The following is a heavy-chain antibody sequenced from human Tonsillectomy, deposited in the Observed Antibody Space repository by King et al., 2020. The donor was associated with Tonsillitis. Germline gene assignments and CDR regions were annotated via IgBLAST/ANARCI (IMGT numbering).Heavy chain of an antibody. CDR1: GFTFSSFS. V-gene: IGHV3-48*01. Sequence: EVQLVESGGGLVQPGGSLRLSCAASGFTFSSFSMNWVRHAPGRGLEWVAYIGGDSTKIDYVASGKGRFTISRDTAKNSLFLQMTSLRAEDTAVYYCARDHYWGFDYWGQGALVTVSS. CDR2: IGGDSTKI. D-gene: IGHD7-27*01. J-gene: IGHJ4*02. CDR3: ARDHYWGFDY.